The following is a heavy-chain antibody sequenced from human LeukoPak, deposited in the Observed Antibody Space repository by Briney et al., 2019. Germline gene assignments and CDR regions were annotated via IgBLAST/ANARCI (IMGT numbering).Heavy chain of an antibody. CDR3: ARGPLYSSGWYGYYYYGMDV. V-gene: IGHV4-34*01. J-gene: IGHJ6*02. D-gene: IGHD6-19*01. Sequence: SETLSLTCAVYGGSFSGYYWSWIRQPPGKGPEWIGEINHSGSTNYNPSLKSRVTISVDTSKNQFSLKLSSVTAADTAVYYCARGPLYSSGWYGYYYYGMDVWGQGTTVTVSS. CDR1: GGSFSGYY. CDR2: INHSGST.